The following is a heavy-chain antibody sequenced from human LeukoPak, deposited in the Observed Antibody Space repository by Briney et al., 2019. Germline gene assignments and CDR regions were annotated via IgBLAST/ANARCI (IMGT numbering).Heavy chain of an antibody. Sequence: SLRLSCAASGFTFDDYAMHWVRQAPGKGLEWVSGISWNSGSIGYADSVKGRFTISRDNAKNSLYLQMNSLRAEDTALYYCAKDMGGYDYGDYYFDYWGQGTLVTVSS. J-gene: IGHJ4*02. D-gene: IGHD5-12*01. CDR2: ISWNSGSI. CDR3: AKDMGGYDYGDYYFDY. V-gene: IGHV3-9*01. CDR1: GFTFDDYA.